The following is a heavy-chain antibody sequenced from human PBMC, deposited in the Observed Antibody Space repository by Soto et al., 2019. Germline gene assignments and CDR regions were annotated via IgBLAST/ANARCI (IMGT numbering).Heavy chain of an antibody. J-gene: IGHJ5*02. D-gene: IGHD3-16*01. CDR3: ASGGNWFDP. Sequence: PSETMSLTCNVSGGSISNYYWTWVRQSPEKGLEWIGYMYYNGNINYNPSLKSRVTISIDTYKNQFSLTQKSVTAADTAVYYCASGGNWFDPWGQGVLVTVSS. CDR2: MYYNGNI. CDR1: GGSISNYY. V-gene: IGHV4-59*01.